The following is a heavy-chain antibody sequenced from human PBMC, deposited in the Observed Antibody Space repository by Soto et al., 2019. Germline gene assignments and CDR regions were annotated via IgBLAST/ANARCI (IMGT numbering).Heavy chain of an antibody. CDR3: ARRSVRGDLLFDY. Sequence: SETLSLTCTVSGGSISSSSYYWGWIRQPPGKGLEWIGSIYYSGSTYYNPSLKSRVTISVDTSKNQFSLKLSSVTAADTAVYYRARRSVRGDLLFDYWGQGTLVTVSS. D-gene: IGHD3-10*01. J-gene: IGHJ4*02. V-gene: IGHV4-39*01. CDR1: GGSISSSSYY. CDR2: IYYSGST.